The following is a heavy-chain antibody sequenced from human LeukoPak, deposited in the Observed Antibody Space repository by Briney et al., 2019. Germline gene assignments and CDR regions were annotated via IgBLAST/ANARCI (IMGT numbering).Heavy chain of an antibody. CDR3: ARVTVKDY. CDR2: INHSGST. V-gene: IGHV4-34*01. CDR1: GGSFSGYY. J-gene: IGHJ4*02. D-gene: IGHD4-17*01. Sequence: SETLSLTCAVYGGSFSGYYWSWNRQPPGRGLEWIGEINHSGSTNYNPSLKSRVTISVDTSKNQFSLKLSSVTAADTAVYYCARVTVKDYWGQGTLVTVSS.